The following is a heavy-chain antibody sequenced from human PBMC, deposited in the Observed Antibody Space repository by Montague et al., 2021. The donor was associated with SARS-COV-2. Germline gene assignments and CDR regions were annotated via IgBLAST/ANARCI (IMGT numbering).Heavy chain of an antibody. Sequence: SETLSLTCAVYGGSFSVYYWSWLRQSPRSGREWIAEINHSGTANYNTSLKSRGTISVDTSKNKFSLKLNSVTAADTAVYYCARGASELPSWGQGALVTVSS. CDR2: INHSGTA. J-gene: IGHJ5*02. CDR3: ARGASELPS. V-gene: IGHV4-34*01. CDR1: GGSFSVYY. D-gene: IGHD3-10*01.